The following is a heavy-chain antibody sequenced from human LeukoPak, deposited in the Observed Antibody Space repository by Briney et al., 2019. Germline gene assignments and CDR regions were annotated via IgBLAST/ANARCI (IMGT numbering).Heavy chain of an antibody. Sequence: WASVKVSCKASGYTFTSYYMHWVRQAPGQGLEWMGIINPSGGSTSYAQKLQGRVTMTTDTSTSTAYMELRSLRSDDTAVYYCARDRIAARPTEVRVADQYNWFDPWGQGTLVTVSS. CDR1: GYTFTSYY. D-gene: IGHD6-6*01. CDR2: INPSGGST. V-gene: IGHV1-46*01. CDR3: ARDRIAARPTEVRVADQYNWFDP. J-gene: IGHJ5*02.